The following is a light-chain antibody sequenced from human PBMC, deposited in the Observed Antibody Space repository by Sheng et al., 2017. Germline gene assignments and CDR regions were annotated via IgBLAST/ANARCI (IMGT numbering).Light chain of an antibody. CDR1: RSVSNNY. V-gene: IGKV3-15*01. CDR2: GAS. J-gene: IGKJ2*02. CDR3: QQRHIWRT. Sequence: ENVLTQSPDTLSLSPGERATLSCRASRSVSNNYLVWYQQKPGQAPRLLIYGASTRATGIPARFSGSGSGTEFTLTISSLQSEDFAVYYCQQRHIWRTFGQGTKLELK.